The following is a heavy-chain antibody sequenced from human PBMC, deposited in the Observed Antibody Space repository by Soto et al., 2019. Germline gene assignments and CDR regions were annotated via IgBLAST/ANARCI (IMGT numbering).Heavy chain of an antibody. J-gene: IGHJ6*02. CDR2: INAGNGNT. D-gene: IGHD3-10*01. Sequence: QVQLVQSGAEVKKPGASVKVSCKASGYTFTSYAMHWVRQAPGQRLEWMGWINAGNGNTKYSQKFQGRVTITRDTSAITAYMELSSLRSEDTAVYYCASSRITMVPYGMDVWGQGTTVTVSS. V-gene: IGHV1-3*01. CDR1: GYTFTSYA. CDR3: ASSRITMVPYGMDV.